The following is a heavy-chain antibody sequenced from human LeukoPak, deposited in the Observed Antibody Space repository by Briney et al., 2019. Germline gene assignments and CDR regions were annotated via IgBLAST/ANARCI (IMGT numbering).Heavy chain of an antibody. J-gene: IGHJ3*02. CDR1: GFSFNIYS. CDR3: TSRYCTTTNCYSFDN. V-gene: IGHV3-21*01. Sequence: GGSLRLSCAASGFSFNIYSMNWVRQAPGEGLEWVLSISSSSAHIFYADSVKGRFSISRDNAKNSLYPQINSLRVEDTAVYYCTSRYCTTTNCYSFDNWGQGTMVTVSS. CDR2: ISSSSAHI. D-gene: IGHD2-2*01.